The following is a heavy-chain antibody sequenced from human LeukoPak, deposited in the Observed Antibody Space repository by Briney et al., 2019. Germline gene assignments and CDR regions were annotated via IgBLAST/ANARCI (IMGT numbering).Heavy chain of an antibody. CDR3: ARREMYTSGWDFDY. J-gene: IGHJ4*02. V-gene: IGHV5-51*01. CDR2: IYPGDSDT. Sequence: GGSLRLSCAASGFTVSSNYMSWVRQAPGKGLEWMGIIYPGDSDTRYSPSFQGQVTISADKSISTAYLQWSSLKASDTAMYYCARREMYTSGWDFDYWGQGTLVTVSS. D-gene: IGHD6-19*01. CDR1: GFTVSSNY.